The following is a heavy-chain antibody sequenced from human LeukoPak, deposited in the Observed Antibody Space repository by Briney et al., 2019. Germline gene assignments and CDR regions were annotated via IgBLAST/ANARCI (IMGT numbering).Heavy chain of an antibody. CDR1: GFTFSSYG. Sequence: GRSLRLSCAASGFTFSSYGMHWVRQAPGKGLEWVAVISYDGSNKYYADSVKGRFTTSRDNSKNTLYLQMNSLRAEDTAVYYCAKVIITSGVSDCWGQGTLVTVSS. CDR3: AKVIITSGVSDC. D-gene: IGHD3-16*01. J-gene: IGHJ4*02. CDR2: ISYDGSNK. V-gene: IGHV3-30*18.